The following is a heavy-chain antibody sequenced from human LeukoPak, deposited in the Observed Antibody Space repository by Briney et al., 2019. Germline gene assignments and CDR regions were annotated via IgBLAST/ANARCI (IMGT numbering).Heavy chain of an antibody. CDR1: GYTFTSYD. V-gene: IGHV1-8*03. CDR2: MNPNSGNT. CDR3: ARGGVGATIFPFDY. D-gene: IGHD1-26*01. J-gene: IGHJ4*02. Sequence: ASVKVSCKASGYTFTSYDINWVRQATGQGLEWMGWMNPNSGNTGYAQKFQGRVTITRNTSISTAYMELSSLRSEATAVYYCARGGVGATIFPFDYWGQGTLVTVSS.